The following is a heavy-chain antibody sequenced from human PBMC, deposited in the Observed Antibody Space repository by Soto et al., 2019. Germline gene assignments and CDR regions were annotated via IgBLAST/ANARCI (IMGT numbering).Heavy chain of an antibody. Sequence: SETLSLTCTVSGGSISSYYWSWIRRPPGKGLEWIGHIYYTGSTTYNPSLKSRVTISVDTSKNQFSLRLSSVTAADTAVYYCARDVGLQHDTGYYDFWSGKNNWFDPWGQGILVTVSS. J-gene: IGHJ5*02. CDR3: ARDVGLQHDTGYYDFWSGKNNWFDP. CDR2: IYYTGST. CDR1: GGSISSYY. V-gene: IGHV4-59*01. D-gene: IGHD3-3*01.